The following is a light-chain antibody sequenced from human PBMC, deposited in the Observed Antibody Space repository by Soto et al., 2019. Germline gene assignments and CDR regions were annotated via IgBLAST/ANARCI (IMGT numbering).Light chain of an antibody. CDR3: QSYDSSLSGRV. CDR1: HSNIGAGYD. Sequence: QSVLTQPPSVSAAPGQRVTISCTGSHSNIGAGYDVHWYQQLPETAPKLLIYNNANRPSGVPDRFSGSKSGTSASLAIAGLQAEDEADYYCQSYDSSLSGRVFGGGTKLTVL. CDR2: NNA. V-gene: IGLV1-40*01. J-gene: IGLJ3*02.